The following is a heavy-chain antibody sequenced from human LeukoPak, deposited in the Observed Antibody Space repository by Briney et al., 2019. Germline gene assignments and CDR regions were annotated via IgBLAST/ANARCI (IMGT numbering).Heavy chain of an antibody. V-gene: IGHV3-7*01. J-gene: IGHJ4*02. D-gene: IGHD4-17*01. CDR1: EFTFSSYW. Sequence: GGSLRLSCAASEFTFSSYWMSWVRQAPGKGLEWVANIKQDGGEEYYLDSVKGRFTVSRDNAKNSLYLQMNSLRAEDTAVYYCARLGARQMLEYWGQGTLVTVSS. CDR2: IKQDGGEE. CDR3: ARLGARQMLEY.